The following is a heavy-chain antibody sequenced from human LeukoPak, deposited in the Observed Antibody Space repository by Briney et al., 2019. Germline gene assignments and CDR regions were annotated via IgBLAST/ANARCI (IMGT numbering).Heavy chain of an antibody. D-gene: IGHD3-16*01. CDR1: GGSFSGYY. Sequence: SETLSLTCAVYGGSFSGYYWRWIRQPPGKGLEWIGAINHSGSPNYNPSLKSRVTIALDTSKNQLSLKLSSVTAADTAVYYCAGRWGDVYYFDYWGQGTLVTVSS. V-gene: IGHV4-34*01. CDR3: AGRWGDVYYFDY. J-gene: IGHJ4*02. CDR2: INHSGSP.